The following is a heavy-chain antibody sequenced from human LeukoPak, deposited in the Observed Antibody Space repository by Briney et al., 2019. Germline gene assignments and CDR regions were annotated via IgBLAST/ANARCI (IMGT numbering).Heavy chain of an antibody. CDR1: GLTFDEYG. CDR2: ISWNSANI. V-gene: IGHV3-9*01. Sequence: GGSLRLSCVGSGLTFDEYGMHWVRQVPGKGLEWVSGISWNSANIGYADSVKGRFTISRDNPTNTLYLQMNSLRAEDTAVYYCARDKGYCTNGVCYIDAFDIWGQGTMVTVSS. J-gene: IGHJ3*02. D-gene: IGHD2-8*01. CDR3: ARDKGYCTNGVCYIDAFDI.